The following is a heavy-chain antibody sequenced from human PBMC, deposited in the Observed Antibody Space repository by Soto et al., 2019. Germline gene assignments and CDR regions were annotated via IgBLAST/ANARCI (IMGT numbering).Heavy chain of an antibody. J-gene: IGHJ4*02. CDR3: AKPYDCHSSSWRKGDYFDY. D-gene: IGHD6-13*01. Sequence: GGSLRLSCAAPGFPFSSYAMSWVRQGPGKGLEWVSAISGSGGSTYYADSVKGQFTISRDNYKNTLYRQMNSLRAEDTAVYYCAKPYDCHSSSWRKGDYFDYSGQGTLVTVSS. CDR2: ISGSGGST. V-gene: IGHV3-23*01. CDR1: GFPFSSYA.